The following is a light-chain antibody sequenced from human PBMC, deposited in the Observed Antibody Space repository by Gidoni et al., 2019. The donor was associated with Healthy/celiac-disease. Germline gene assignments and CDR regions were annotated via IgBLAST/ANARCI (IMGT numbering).Light chain of an antibody. CDR2: AAS. J-gene: IGKJ4*01. V-gene: IGKV1-39*01. CDR1: QSISSY. Sequence: DIQMTQSPSPLSASVEDRVTITCRASQSISSYLNWYQQTTGVAPKLMIYAASSLQSGVPSRFSGSGAGTDFTLTISSLHPEDFTTYYCQQSYSTPSFGGGTKVDIK. CDR3: QQSYSTPS.